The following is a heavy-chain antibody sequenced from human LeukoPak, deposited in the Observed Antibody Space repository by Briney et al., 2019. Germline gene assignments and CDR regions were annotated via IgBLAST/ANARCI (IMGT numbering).Heavy chain of an antibody. CDR1: GGSISSGGYS. V-gene: IGHV4-30-2*01. CDR3: ARDSSGYYYVGAFDI. CDR2: IYRSGST. J-gene: IGHJ3*02. Sequence: SQTLSLTCAVSGGSISSGGYSWSWIRQPPGKGLEWIGYIYRSGSTYYNPSLKSRVTISVDRSKNQFSLKLSSVTAADTAVYYCARDSSGYYYVGAFDIWGQGTMVTVSS. D-gene: IGHD3-22*01.